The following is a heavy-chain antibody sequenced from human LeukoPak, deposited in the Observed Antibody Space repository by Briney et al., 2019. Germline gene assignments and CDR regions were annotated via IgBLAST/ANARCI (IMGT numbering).Heavy chain of an antibody. J-gene: IGHJ5*02. CDR3: VRLGDRARGSMGDDL. CDR1: GVYISSSTYL. Sequence: SETLSLTCSVSGVYISSSTYLWAWSRQPPGKGLEWIGTITYRGTTYYNPSLESRVTISMDTSKNQFYLRLKSVTPTDTAVYYCVRLGDRARGSMGDDLWGQGTLVTASS. CDR2: ITYRGTT. D-gene: IGHD2/OR15-2a*01. V-gene: IGHV4-39*01.